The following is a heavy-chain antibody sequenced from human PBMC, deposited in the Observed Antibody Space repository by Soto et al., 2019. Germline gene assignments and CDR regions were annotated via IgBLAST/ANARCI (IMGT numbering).Heavy chain of an antibody. J-gene: IGHJ5*02. D-gene: IGHD1-26*01. V-gene: IGHV1-69*13. CDR1: GGTFSSYA. CDR2: IIPIFGTA. CDR3: ARDGENSGSYGGSLNWFDP. Sequence: ASVKVSCKASGGTFSSYAISWVRQAPGQGLEWMGGIIPIFGTANYAQKFQGRVTITADESTSTAYMELSSLRSEDTAVYYCARDGENSGSYGGSLNWFDPWGQGTLVTVSS.